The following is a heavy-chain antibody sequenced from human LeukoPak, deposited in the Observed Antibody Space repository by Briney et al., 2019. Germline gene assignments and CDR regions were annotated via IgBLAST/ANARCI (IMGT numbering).Heavy chain of an antibody. Sequence: GGSLRLSCAASGFTFSSYAMSWVRQAPGKGLEWVSVIYSGGSTYYADSVKDRFTISRDNSKNTLYLQMNSLRAEDTAVYYCARVYHFWNIDQWGQGTLVTVSS. V-gene: IGHV3-53*01. CDR3: ARVYHFWNIDQ. CDR2: IYSGGST. J-gene: IGHJ4*02. CDR1: GFTFSSYA. D-gene: IGHD3-3*01.